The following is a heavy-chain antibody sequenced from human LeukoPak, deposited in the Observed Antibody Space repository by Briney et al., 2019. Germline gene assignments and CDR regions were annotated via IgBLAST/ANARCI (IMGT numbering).Heavy chain of an antibody. CDR1: GGSISSYY. CDR2: IYTSGST. V-gene: IGHV4-4*07. CDR3: ARGITIFGVVTAVLDV. D-gene: IGHD3-3*01. J-gene: IGHJ6*04. Sequence: SETLSLTCTVSGGSISSYYWSWIRQPAGKGLEWIGRIYTSGSTNYNPSLKSRVTMSVDTSKNQFSLKLSSVTAADTAVYYCARGITIFGVVTAVLDVWGKGTTVTVSS.